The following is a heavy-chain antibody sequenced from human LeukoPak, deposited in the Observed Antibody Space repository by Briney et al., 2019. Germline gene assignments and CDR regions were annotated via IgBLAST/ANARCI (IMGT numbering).Heavy chain of an antibody. CDR1: GFTFSSYA. V-gene: IGHV3-23*01. CDR2: ISGSGGST. Sequence: GGSLRLSCAASGFTFSSYAMSWVRQAPGKGLEWVSAISGSGGSTYYADSVKGRFTISRDNSKNTLYLQKNSLRAEDTAVYYCARKGSSYYYDSSGYGYFDYWGQGTLVTVSS. CDR3: ARKGSSYYYDSSGYGYFDY. D-gene: IGHD3-22*01. J-gene: IGHJ4*02.